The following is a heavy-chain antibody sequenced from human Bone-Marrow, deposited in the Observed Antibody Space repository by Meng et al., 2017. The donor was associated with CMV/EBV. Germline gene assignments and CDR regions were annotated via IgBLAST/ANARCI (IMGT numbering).Heavy chain of an antibody. CDR1: GFTFSSYE. V-gene: IGHV3-48*03. J-gene: IGHJ6*02. Sequence: GESLKISCAASGFTFSSYEMNWVRQAPGKGLEWVSYISSSGSTIYYADSVKGRFTITRDNAKNSLYLQMNSLRAEDTAVYYCARVNGAEYYDIWSGYFDDYGMDVWGQGTTVTVSS. CDR2: ISSSGSTI. D-gene: IGHD3-3*01. CDR3: ARVNGAEYYDIWSGYFDDYGMDV.